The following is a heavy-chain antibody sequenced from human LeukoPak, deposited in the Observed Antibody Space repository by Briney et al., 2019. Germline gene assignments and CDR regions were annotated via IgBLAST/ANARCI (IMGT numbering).Heavy chain of an antibody. CDR1: GFTFSSYA. D-gene: IGHD3-10*01. CDR3: AKLTSASGAYGVDV. CDR2: ISGSGGSK. V-gene: IGHV3-23*01. J-gene: IGHJ6*02. Sequence: PGGSLRLSCAASGFTFSSYATNWVRRAPGKGLEWVSTISGSGGSKHYADPVEGRFTISRDNSKNTVYLQMNSLRAEDTAIYYCAKLTSASGAYGVDVWGQGTTVTVSS.